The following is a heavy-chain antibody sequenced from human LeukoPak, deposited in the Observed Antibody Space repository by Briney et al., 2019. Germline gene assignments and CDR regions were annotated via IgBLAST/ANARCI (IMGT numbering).Heavy chain of an antibody. J-gene: IGHJ3*02. V-gene: IGHV3-23*01. CDR1: TFSFSDYA. CDR3: TRDQRKYCSRTTCFVFDI. CDR2: ISGGGDAT. Sequence: GGSLRLSCAAYTFSFSDYAMTWVRQAPGKGLEWVSTISGGGDATYYAHSVKGRFAVSRDNSKKTLYLQLNSLRAEDTAVYYCTRDQRKYCSRTTCFVFDIWGQGTVVSVSS. D-gene: IGHD2-2*01.